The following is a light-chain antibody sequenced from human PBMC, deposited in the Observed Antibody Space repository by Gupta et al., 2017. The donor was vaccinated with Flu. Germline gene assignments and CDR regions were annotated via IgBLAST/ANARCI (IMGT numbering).Light chain of an antibody. CDR1: QTVDSSF. CDR3: QHYGSSPAFT. Sequence: IVLTQSPGSLSLSPVQRATLSCRASQTVDSSFSAWYQQQPGQAPRLLIYGASTRATGIPDRFSGSGSGTDFTLTISRLEPEDFAVYYCQHYGSSPAFTFGQGTKLEI. V-gene: IGKV3-20*01. CDR2: GAS. J-gene: IGKJ2*01.